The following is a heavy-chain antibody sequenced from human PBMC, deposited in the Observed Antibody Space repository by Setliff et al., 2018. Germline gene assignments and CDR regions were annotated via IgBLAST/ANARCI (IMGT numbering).Heavy chain of an antibody. CDR2: IDYRGST. D-gene: IGHD4-4*01. V-gene: IGHV4-31*03. Sequence: SETLSLTCSVSGVSLTSSHFYWSWIRQRPGKGLEWIGKIDYRGSTRYNPSLETRVSMSVDTSKNQFSLRLTSVTAADTAVYYCARAYSYYYYYMDVWGKGTTVTVSS. CDR3: ARAYSYYYYYMDV. CDR1: GVSLTSSHFY. J-gene: IGHJ6*03.